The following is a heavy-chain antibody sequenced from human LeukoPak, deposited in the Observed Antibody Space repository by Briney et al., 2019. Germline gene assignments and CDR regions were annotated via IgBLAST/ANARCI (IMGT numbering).Heavy chain of an antibody. CDR2: IYYSGST. Sequence: PSQTLSLTCTVSGGSISSGDYYWSWIRQPPGKGLEWIGYIYYSGSTYYNPSLESRVTISVDTSKNQFSLKLSSVTAADTAVYYCASTRKNCSGGSCYDLPGLWGQGTLVTVSS. CDR1: GGSISSGDYY. CDR3: ASTRKNCSGGSCYDLPGL. D-gene: IGHD2-15*01. V-gene: IGHV4-30-4*08. J-gene: IGHJ4*02.